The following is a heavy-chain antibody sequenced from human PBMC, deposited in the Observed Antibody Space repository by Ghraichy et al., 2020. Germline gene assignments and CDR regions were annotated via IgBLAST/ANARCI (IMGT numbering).Heavy chain of an antibody. CDR3: TDY. V-gene: IGHV4-39*01. CDR1: GDSINSAFSY. Sequence: SETLSLTCTVSGDSINSAFSYWGWIRQPPGKGLEWIESSHHSGVTYYSPSLENRVTVSVDTSNNQFSLKLSSVTAADTAVYFATDYWGQGILVTVSS. J-gene: IGHJ4*02. CDR2: SHHSGVT.